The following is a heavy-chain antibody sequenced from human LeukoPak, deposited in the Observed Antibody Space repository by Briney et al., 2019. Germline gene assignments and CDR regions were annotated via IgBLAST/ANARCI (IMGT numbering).Heavy chain of an antibody. D-gene: IGHD4-11*01. CDR2: INHSGST. V-gene: IGHV4-34*01. J-gene: IGHJ4*02. Sequence: SETLSLTCAVYGGSFSGYYWSWIRQPPGKGLEWIGEINHSGSTNYNPSLKSRVTISVDTSKNQFSLKLSSVTAADTAVYYCASGDRTVTTFGFDYWGQGTLVTVSS. CDR1: GGSFSGYY. CDR3: ASGDRTVTTFGFDY.